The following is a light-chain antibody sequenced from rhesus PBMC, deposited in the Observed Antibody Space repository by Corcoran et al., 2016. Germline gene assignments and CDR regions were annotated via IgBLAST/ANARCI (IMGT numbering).Light chain of an antibody. V-gene: IGKV1-22*01. CDR2: KAS. CDR1: QSISSW. Sequence: DIQMTQSPSSLSASVGDTVTITCRASQSISSWLDWYQQKPGKAPKLLIYKASSLQSGVPSRFSGHGSGTDFTLTISSLQPEDFATYYCLQYSSSPWTFGQGTKVDIK. CDR3: LQYSSSPWT. J-gene: IGKJ1*01.